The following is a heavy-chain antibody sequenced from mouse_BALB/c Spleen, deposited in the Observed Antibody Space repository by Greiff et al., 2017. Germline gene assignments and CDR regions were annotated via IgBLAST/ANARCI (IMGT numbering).Heavy chain of an antibody. CDR1: GYTFTNYW. V-gene: IGHV1-63*02. CDR2: IYPGGGYT. Sequence: VKLQESGAELVRPGTSVKISCKASGYTFTNYWLGWVKQRPGHGLEWIGDIYPGGGYTNYNEKFKGKATLTADTSSSTAYMQLSSLTSEDSAVYFCANRYDGYAMDYWGQGTSVTVSS. CDR3: ANRYDGYAMDY. J-gene: IGHJ4*01. D-gene: IGHD2-14*01.